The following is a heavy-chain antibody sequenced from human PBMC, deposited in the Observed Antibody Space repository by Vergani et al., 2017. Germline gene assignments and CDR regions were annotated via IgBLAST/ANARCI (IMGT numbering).Heavy chain of an antibody. D-gene: IGHD2-2*01. Sequence: QVQLQESGPGLVKPSETLSLTCAVSGYSISSGYYWGWIRQPPGKGLEWIGSIYHSGSTYYNPSLKSRVTISVDTSKNQFSLKLSSVTAADTAVYYCARLSLGYCSSTSCTLLDYGMDVWGQGP. CDR1: GYSISSGYY. V-gene: IGHV4-38-2*01. J-gene: IGHJ6*02. CDR2: IYHSGST. CDR3: ARLSLGYCSSTSCTLLDYGMDV.